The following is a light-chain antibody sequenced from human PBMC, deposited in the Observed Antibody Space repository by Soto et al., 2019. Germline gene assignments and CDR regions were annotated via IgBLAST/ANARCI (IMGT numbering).Light chain of an antibody. J-gene: IGKJ1*01. V-gene: IGKV1-39*01. Sequence: IQIARSPASVSSGVGDRVTIACPASQSISSYLNWYQQKPGKAPKLLIYAASSLQSGVPSRFSGSGSGTDFTLTISSLQPEDFATYYCQQSYSTPRTFGQGTKVDIK. CDR1: QSISSY. CDR2: AAS. CDR3: QQSYSTPRT.